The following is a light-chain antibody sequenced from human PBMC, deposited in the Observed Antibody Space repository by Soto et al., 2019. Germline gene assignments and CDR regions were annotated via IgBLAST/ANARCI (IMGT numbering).Light chain of an antibody. CDR3: QQYGSSPPVT. CDR2: GAS. Sequence: ESVLTQSPGTLSLSPGERATLSCRASQTVTRSYLAWYQQKPGQAPRLLIYGASTRATGIPARFSGSGSGTDFTLTISRLEPEDFAVYYCQQYGSSPPVTFGPGTKVEIK. V-gene: IGKV3-20*01. CDR1: QTVTRSY. J-gene: IGKJ1*01.